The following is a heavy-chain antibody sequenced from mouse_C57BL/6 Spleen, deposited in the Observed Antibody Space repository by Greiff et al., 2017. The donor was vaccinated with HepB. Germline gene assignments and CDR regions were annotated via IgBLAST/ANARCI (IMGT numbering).Heavy chain of an antibody. CDR1: GFNIKDYY. CDR3: AKSSSSGYWDD. J-gene: IGHJ2*01. V-gene: IGHV14-2*01. Sequence: EVQLQQSGAELVKPGASVKLSCTASGFNIKDYYMHWVKQRTEQGLEWIGRIDPEDGETKYAPKFQGKATITADTSSNTAYLQRRSLTPEDTAVYCCAKSSSSGYWDDWGRGTTRTVSS. D-gene: IGHD1-3*01. CDR2: IDPEDGET.